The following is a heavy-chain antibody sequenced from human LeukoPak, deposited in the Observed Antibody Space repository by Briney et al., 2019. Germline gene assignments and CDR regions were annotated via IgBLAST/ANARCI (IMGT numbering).Heavy chain of an antibody. Sequence: GASVKVSCKASGYTFTSHGISWVRQAPGQGLEWMGWISFYNGDTKYAQNFQGKVTMSTDRSTNTAYLELRSLRSDETAGYYCVRDPTNPNGRYAYFGYLGLGTLVTVSS. D-gene: IGHD6-19*01. V-gene: IGHV1-18*01. J-gene: IGHJ4*02. CDR2: ISFYNGDT. CDR3: VRDPTNPNGRYAYFGY. CDR1: GYTFTSHG.